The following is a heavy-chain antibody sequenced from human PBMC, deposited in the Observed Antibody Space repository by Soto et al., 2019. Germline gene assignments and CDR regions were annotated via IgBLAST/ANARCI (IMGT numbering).Heavy chain of an antibody. CDR1: GLTCSSYA. J-gene: IGHJ3*02. V-gene: IGHV3-23*01. Sequence: GSLRLSCAASGLTCSSYAMSWVRQAPGKGLEWVSAISGSGGSTYYADSVKGRFTISRDNSKNTLYLQMNSLRAEDTAVHYCAKHSMITFGGVIVPNPGALDIWGQGTMVTVSS. CDR3: AKHSMITFGGVIVPNPGALDI. D-gene: IGHD3-16*02. CDR2: ISGSGGST.